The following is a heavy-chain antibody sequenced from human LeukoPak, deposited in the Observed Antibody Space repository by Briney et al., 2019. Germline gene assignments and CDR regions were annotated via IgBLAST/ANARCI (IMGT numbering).Heavy chain of an antibody. CDR1: GGSISGYY. V-gene: IGHV4-59*08. Sequence: SETLSLTCTVSGGSISGYYWSWIRQPPGKGLEWIGYIYYSGSTNYNPSLKSRVTMSVDTSKNQFSLRLSSVTAADTAVYYCARSYCSSISCDSYFDYWGEGTLVTVSS. J-gene: IGHJ4*02. CDR3: ARSYCSSISCDSYFDY. D-gene: IGHD2-2*01. CDR2: IYYSGST.